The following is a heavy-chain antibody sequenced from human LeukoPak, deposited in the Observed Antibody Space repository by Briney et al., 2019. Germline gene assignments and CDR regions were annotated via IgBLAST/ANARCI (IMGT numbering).Heavy chain of an antibody. J-gene: IGHJ6*02. D-gene: IGHD3-10*01. CDR3: ARDGTVLLWFGELYYGMDV. CDR1: GGSISSGDYY. CDR2: IYYSGST. V-gene: IGHV4-30-4*01. Sequence: SQTLSLTCTVSGGSISSGDYYSSWIRQPPGKGLEWIGYIYYSGSTYYHPSLKSRVTISVDTSKNQFSLKLRSVTAADAAVYYCARDGTVLLWFGELYYGMDVWGQGTTVTVSS.